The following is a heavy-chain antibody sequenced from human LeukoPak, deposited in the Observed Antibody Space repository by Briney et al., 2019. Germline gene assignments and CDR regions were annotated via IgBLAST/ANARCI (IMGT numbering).Heavy chain of an antibody. J-gene: IGHJ4*02. CDR2: ISSSSSTI. V-gene: IGHV3-48*04. Sequence: GGSLRLSCAASGFTFSSYSMNWVRQAPGKGLEWVSYISSSSSTIYYADSVKGRFTISRDNAKNSLYLQMNSLRAEDTAVYYCARVTWGSYFDYWGQGTLVTVSS. CDR1: GFTFSSYS. D-gene: IGHD7-27*01. CDR3: ARVTWGSYFDY.